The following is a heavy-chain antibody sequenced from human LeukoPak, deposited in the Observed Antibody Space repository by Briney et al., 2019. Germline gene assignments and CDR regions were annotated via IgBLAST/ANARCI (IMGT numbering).Heavy chain of an antibody. Sequence: PGGSLRLSCAASGFTFSSYEMNLVRQAPGKGLEWVSYISSSGSTIYYADSVKGRFTISRDNAKNSLYLQMNSLRAEDTAVYYCASTIEIAAAGTGSFDYWGQGTLVTVSS. J-gene: IGHJ4*02. CDR1: GFTFSSYE. CDR3: ASTIEIAAAGTGSFDY. D-gene: IGHD6-13*01. V-gene: IGHV3-48*03. CDR2: ISSSGSTI.